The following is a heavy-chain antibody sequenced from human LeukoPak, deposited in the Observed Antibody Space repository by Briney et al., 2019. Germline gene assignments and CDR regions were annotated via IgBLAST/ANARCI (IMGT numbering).Heavy chain of an antibody. CDR2: INPNTGGT. V-gene: IGHV1-2*02. J-gene: IGHJ6*03. D-gene: IGHD2-2*01. CDR1: GYTFTDYF. CDR3: ARGGSPIFYYYIDV. Sequence: ASVKVSCKASGYTFTDYFMHWVRQAPGQGLERMGWINPNTGGTNYAQKFQGRVTMARDTSITTAYMDLSSLRSDDTAVYYCARGGSPIFYYYIDVWGKGTTVTISS.